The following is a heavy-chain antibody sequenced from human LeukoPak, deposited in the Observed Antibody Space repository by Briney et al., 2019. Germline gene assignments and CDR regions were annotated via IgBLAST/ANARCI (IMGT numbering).Heavy chain of an antibody. CDR2: ISGSGGST. V-gene: IGHV3-23*01. D-gene: IGHD3-10*01. J-gene: IGHJ4*02. CDR1: GFTFSSYA. Sequence: PGGSLRLSCAASGFTFSSYAMSWVRQAPGKGLEWVSAISGSGGSTYYADSVKGRFTISRDNSKNTLYLQMNSLRAEDTAVYYCAKRNYGSGSYVGGFDYWGQGTLVTVS. CDR3: AKRNYGSGSYVGGFDY.